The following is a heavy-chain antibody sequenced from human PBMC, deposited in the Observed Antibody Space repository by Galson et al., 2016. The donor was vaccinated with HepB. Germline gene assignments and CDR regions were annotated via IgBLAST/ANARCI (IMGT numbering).Heavy chain of an antibody. V-gene: IGHV3-7*03. CDR1: GFTSSSYW. Sequence: SLRLSCAASGFTSSSYWMSWVRQPPGKGLEWVAMINQDGSENYYVDSVKGRSTISRDNAKNSLFLQMNSLRAEDTAIYYCARVGPPPEGYPSHWGGMDVWGQGTTVTVSS. D-gene: IGHD3-16*01. J-gene: IGHJ6*02. CDR3: ARVGPPPEGYPSHWGGMDV. CDR2: INQDGSEN.